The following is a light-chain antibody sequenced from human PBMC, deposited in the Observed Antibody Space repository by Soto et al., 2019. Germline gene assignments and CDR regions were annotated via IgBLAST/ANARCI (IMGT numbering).Light chain of an antibody. CDR3: QQYNNWPPWT. CDR1: QSVTSN. Sequence: DIVLPQSPATLSVSPWERATLSCRASQSVTSNFAWYQQKPGQAPRLLIYDASTRATGIPARFSGSGPGTEFTLTISSLQSEDFAVYYCQQYNNWPPWTFGRGTKVDIK. V-gene: IGKV3-15*01. CDR2: DAS. J-gene: IGKJ1*01.